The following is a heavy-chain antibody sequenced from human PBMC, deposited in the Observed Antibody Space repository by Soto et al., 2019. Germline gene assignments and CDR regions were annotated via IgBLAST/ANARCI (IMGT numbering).Heavy chain of an antibody. CDR3: VRASGDAFDI. CDR2: ISYDGSNK. J-gene: IGHJ3*02. Sequence: QVRLVESGGGVVQPGRSLRLSCAASGFTFSSYGMHWVRQAPGKGLEWVAVISYDGSNKYYADSVKGRFTISRDNSKNTLYLQMNSLRAEDTAVYYCVRASGDAFDIWGQGTMVTVSS. D-gene: IGHD1-26*01. V-gene: IGHV3-30*03. CDR1: GFTFSSYG.